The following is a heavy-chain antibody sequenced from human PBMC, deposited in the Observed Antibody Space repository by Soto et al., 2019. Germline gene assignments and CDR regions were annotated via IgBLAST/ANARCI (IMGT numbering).Heavy chain of an antibody. V-gene: IGHV4-59*08. J-gene: IGHJ5*02. D-gene: IGHD2-2*01. Sequence: SETLSLTCTVSGGSISGYYWSWIRQPPGKGLEWIGYIYYSGSTNYNPSLKSRVTISADTSKNQFSLKLSSVTAADTAVYYCARQVVLVPLNRLDPWGQGTLVTVSS. CDR3: ARQVVLVPLNRLDP. CDR1: GGSISGYY. CDR2: IYYSGST.